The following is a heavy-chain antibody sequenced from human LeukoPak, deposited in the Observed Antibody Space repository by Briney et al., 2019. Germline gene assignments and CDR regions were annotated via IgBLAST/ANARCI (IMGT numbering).Heavy chain of an antibody. CDR1: GRSISSYS. Sequence: SEPLSLTCTVSGRSISSYSWSWIRQPPGKGLEWIGYISCSGSTNYIPSLKSRVTISVDTYKNQFSLKLSSVTAADTAVYYCARDYSSSWFDPWGQGTLVTVSS. V-gene: IGHV4-59*01. D-gene: IGHD6-13*01. J-gene: IGHJ5*02. CDR3: ARDYSSSWFDP. CDR2: ISCSGST.